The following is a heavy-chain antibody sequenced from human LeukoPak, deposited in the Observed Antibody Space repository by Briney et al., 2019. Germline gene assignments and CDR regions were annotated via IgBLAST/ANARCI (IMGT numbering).Heavy chain of an antibody. J-gene: IGHJ4*02. D-gene: IGHD6-19*01. V-gene: IGHV4-59*01. CDR2: IHYSGSS. CDR3: AREGAVAGFDY. Sequence: PSEPLSLTCTVAGGSINSYYWNWIRHPPGKGLGWMGYIHYSGSSNNNPSLKSRVTISVATSKNQFSLRLSSVTAADTAVYYCAREGAVAGFDYWGQGTLVTVSS. CDR1: GGSINSYY.